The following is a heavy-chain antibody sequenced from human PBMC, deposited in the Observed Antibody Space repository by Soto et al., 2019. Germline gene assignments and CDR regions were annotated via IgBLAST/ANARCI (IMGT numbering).Heavy chain of an antibody. CDR1: GYTFTTYA. Sequence: ASVKVSCKGSGYTFTTYATHWVRQAPGQRLEWMGWINAANGNTKYSQKFQGRVTITRDTSAGTAYMELSSLRSEDTAVYYCARAPSWYIFDYWGQGTLVTVSS. J-gene: IGHJ4*02. D-gene: IGHD6-13*01. V-gene: IGHV1-3*01. CDR2: INAANGNT. CDR3: ARAPSWYIFDY.